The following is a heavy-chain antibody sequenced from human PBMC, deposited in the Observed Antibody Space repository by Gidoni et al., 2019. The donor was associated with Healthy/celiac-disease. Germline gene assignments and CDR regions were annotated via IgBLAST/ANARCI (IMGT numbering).Heavy chain of an antibody. V-gene: IGHV4-59*01. Sequence: QVQLQESGPGLVKPSETLSLTCTVSGGTISSYYWSWIRQPPGKGLEWIGYIYYSGSTNYNPSLKSRVTISVDTSKNQFSLKLSSVTAADTAVYYCARAQGSGSYYRPNWFDPWGQGTLVTVSS. CDR1: GGTISSYY. CDR3: ARAQGSGSYYRPNWFDP. CDR2: IYYSGST. J-gene: IGHJ5*02. D-gene: IGHD3-10*01.